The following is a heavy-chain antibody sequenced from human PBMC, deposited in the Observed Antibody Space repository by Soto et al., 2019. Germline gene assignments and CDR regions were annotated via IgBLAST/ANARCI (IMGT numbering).Heavy chain of an antibody. J-gene: IGHJ4*02. CDR1: GFTFSSYG. CDR2: IWYDGSNK. Sequence: GGSLRLSCAASGFTFSSYGMHWVRQAPGKGLEWVAVIWYDGSNKYYADSVKGRFTISRDNSKNTLYLQMNSLRAEDTAVYYCAREAKRGYSGYPHWGQGTLVTVSS. CDR3: AREAKRGYSGYPH. D-gene: IGHD5-12*01. V-gene: IGHV3-33*01.